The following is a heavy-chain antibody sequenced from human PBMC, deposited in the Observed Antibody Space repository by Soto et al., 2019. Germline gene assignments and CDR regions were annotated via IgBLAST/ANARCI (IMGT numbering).Heavy chain of an antibody. J-gene: IGHJ6*04. V-gene: IGHV3-7*01. Sequence: PGGSLRLSCAASGFTSSIHWMSWVRQAPGKGPEWVASINQDGGEKYYVDSVKGRFTISRDNARDALYLQMDSLRVEDTAVYYCARDDVLCDGGRCYGIPLDVWGKGTTVTVSS. CDR2: INQDGGEK. CDR3: ARDDVLCDGGRCYGIPLDV. CDR1: GFTSSIHW. D-gene: IGHD2-15*01.